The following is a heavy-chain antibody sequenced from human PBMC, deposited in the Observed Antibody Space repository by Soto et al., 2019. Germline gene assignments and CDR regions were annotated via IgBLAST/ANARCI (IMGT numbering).Heavy chain of an antibody. J-gene: IGHJ4*02. Sequence: GGSLRLSCAASGFTFSSYWMHWVRQAPGKGLVWVSRINSDGSSTSYADSVKGRFTISRDNAKNTLYLQMNSLRAEDTAVYYCARGTREELLDYWGQGTLVTVSS. CDR2: INSDGSST. CDR3: ARGTREELLDY. D-gene: IGHD3-10*01. CDR1: GFTFSSYW. V-gene: IGHV3-74*01.